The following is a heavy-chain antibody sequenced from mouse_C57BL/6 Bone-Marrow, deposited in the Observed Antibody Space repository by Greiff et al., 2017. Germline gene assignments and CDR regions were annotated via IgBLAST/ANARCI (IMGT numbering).Heavy chain of an antibody. CDR3: ASRARAWFAY. D-gene: IGHD3-3*01. V-gene: IGHV1-59*01. CDR2: IDPSDSYT. CDR1: GYTFTSYW. Sequence: QVQLQQPGAELVRPGTSVKLSCKASGYTFTSYWMHWVKQRPGQGLEWIGVIDPSDSYTNYNQKFKGKATLTVATSSSTAFMQLSSLTSEDAAVYYCASRARAWFAYWGQGTLVTVSA. J-gene: IGHJ3*01.